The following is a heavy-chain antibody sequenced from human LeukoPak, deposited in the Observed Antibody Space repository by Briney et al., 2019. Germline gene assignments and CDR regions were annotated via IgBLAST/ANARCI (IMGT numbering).Heavy chain of an antibody. V-gene: IGHV4-39*01. CDR3: ARHVHSLSGYSSGWYVDY. Sequence: SETLSLTCSVSVGSVSSTTYYWGWIRQPPGKGLEWIGTIYYTGSTYYNPSLTSRVTISVDTSKNQFSLNLRSVTAADTAVYYCARHVHSLSGYSSGWYVDYWGQGTLVTVSS. CDR2: IYYTGST. D-gene: IGHD6-19*01. CDR1: VGSVSSTTYY. J-gene: IGHJ4*02.